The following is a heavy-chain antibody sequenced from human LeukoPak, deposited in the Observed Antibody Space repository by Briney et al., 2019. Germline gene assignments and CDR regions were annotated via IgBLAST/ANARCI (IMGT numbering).Heavy chain of an antibody. CDR2: INEDGSIT. D-gene: IGHD1-26*01. J-gene: IGHJ4*02. Sequence: PGGSLRLSCAASGFTFSSYSMNWVRQVPGEGLVWVSRINEDGSITNYADSVKGRFTISRDNAENTLYLQMNSLTAEDTAVYYCGRDLGGRSGYWGLGTLVTVSS. CDR1: GFTFSSYS. V-gene: IGHV3-74*01. CDR3: GRDLGGRSGY.